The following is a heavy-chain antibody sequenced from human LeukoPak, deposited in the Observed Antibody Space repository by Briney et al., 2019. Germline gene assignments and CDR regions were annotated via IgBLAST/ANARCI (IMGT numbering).Heavy chain of an antibody. V-gene: IGHV4-39*07. CDR2: IYYSGST. J-gene: IGHJ6*02. Sequence: PSETLSLTCTVSGGSISSSSYYWGWIRQPPGKGLEWIGSIYYSGSTYYNPSPKSRVTISVDTSKNQFSLKLSSVTAADTAVYYCARGNSGSFNYYYYGMDVWGQGTTVTVSS. D-gene: IGHD1-26*01. CDR1: GGSISSSSYY. CDR3: ARGNSGSFNYYYYGMDV.